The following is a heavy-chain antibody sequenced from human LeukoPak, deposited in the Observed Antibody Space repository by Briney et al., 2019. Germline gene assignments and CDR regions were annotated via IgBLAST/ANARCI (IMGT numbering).Heavy chain of an antibody. CDR3: AREAGPYGGYEPADY. CDR1: GFTFSSYW. V-gene: IGHV3-74*01. CDR2: INSDGSST. J-gene: IGHJ4*02. D-gene: IGHD5-12*01. Sequence: GGSLRLSCAASGFTFSSYWMHWVRRAPGKGLVWVSRINSDGSSTSYADSVKGRFTISRDNAKNTLYLQMNSLRAEDTAVYYCAREAGPYGGYEPADYWGQGTLVTVSS.